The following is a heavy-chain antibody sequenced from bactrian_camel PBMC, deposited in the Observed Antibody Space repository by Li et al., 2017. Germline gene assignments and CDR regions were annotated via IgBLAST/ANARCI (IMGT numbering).Heavy chain of an antibody. V-gene: IGHV3S61*01. CDR3: AASYVECGSSGGYPRDY. CDR1: GIYNC. CDR2: IEYFGKT. D-gene: IGHD2*01. J-gene: IGHJ4*01. Sequence: HVQLVESGGGSVESGGSLRLSCRASGIYNCIGWSRQVPGKEREGVASIEYFGKTRYAESVKGRFTLSRDTARTTLYLQMNSLTPEDTAMYYCAASYVECGSSGGYPRDYWGQGTQVTVS.